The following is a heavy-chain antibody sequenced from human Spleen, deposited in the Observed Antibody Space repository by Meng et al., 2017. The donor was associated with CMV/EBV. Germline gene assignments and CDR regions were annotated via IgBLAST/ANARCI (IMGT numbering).Heavy chain of an antibody. V-gene: IGHV3-53*01. Sequence: GESLKISCAASGFTVSSNYMSWVRQAPGKGLEWVSVIYSGGSTYYADSVKGRFTISRDNSKNTLYLQMNSLRAEDTAVYYCARDGSGSFHFDYWGQGTLVTVSS. CDR3: ARDGSGSFHFDY. J-gene: IGHJ4*02. CDR2: IYSGGST. CDR1: GFTVSSNY. D-gene: IGHD3-10*01.